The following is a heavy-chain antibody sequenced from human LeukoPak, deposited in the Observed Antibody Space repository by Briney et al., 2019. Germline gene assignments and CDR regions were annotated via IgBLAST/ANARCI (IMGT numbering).Heavy chain of an antibody. Sequence: GESLKISCKGSGYSFTSYWISWVRQLPGKGLGWMGRIDPSDSYTNYSPSFQGHVTISADKSISTAYLQWSSLKASDTAMYYCARQDGNSSGWYGSWYFDLWGRGTLVTVSS. J-gene: IGHJ2*01. CDR1: GYSFTSYW. D-gene: IGHD6-19*01. V-gene: IGHV5-10-1*01. CDR3: ARQDGNSSGWYGSWYFDL. CDR2: IDPSDSYT.